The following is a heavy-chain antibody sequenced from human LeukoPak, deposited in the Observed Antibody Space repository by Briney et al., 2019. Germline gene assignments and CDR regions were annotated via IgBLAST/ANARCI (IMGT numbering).Heavy chain of an antibody. D-gene: IGHD1-7*01. V-gene: IGHV3-30*04. CDR2: ISFDGSTK. Sequence: GGSLRLSCAASGFTFGAYALHWVRQAPGKGLEWVAVISFDGSTKYYADSVKGRFTISRDNSKNTLYVQMNSLRVEDTAVHFCARVGGGTAGLDIWGRGTVVIVSS. CDR3: ARVGGGTAGLDI. CDR1: GFTFGAYA. J-gene: IGHJ3*02.